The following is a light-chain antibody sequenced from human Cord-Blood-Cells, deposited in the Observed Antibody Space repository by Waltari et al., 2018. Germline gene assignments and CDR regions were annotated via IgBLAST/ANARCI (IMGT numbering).Light chain of an antibody. V-gene: IGKV1-5*01. J-gene: IGKJ4*01. Sequence: DIQMTQSPSTLSAYVGDRVTITCRASQSISSWLAWYQQKPGTAPKLLIYDASSLESGVPSRFSGSGSGTEFTLTISSLQPDDFATYYCQQYNSYSLTFGGGTKVEIK. CDR1: QSISSW. CDR2: DAS. CDR3: QQYNSYSLT.